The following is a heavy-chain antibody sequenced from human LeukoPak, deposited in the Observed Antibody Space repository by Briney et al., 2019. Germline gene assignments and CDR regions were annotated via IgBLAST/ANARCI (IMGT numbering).Heavy chain of an antibody. CDR1: GGSISSYY. D-gene: IGHD6-13*01. J-gene: IGHJ4*02. Sequence: SETLSLTCTVSGGSISSYYWSWIRQPAGKGLEWIGRIYTSGSTNYNPSLKSRVTTSVDTSKNQFSLKLSSVTAADTAVYYCARDRISSWYVGVTGAFDYWGQGTLVTVSS. CDR2: IYTSGST. CDR3: ARDRISSWYVGVTGAFDY. V-gene: IGHV4-4*07.